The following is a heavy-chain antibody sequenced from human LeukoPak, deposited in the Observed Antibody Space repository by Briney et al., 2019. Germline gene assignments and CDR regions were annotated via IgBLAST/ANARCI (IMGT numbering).Heavy chain of an antibody. Sequence: GGSLRLSCAASGFTFSSYVMSWVRQAPGKGLEWVSAISGSDGNTYYADSVKGRFTISRDNSKNTLYLQMNSLRAEDTAVYYCAKDPGGYYYYFDYWGQGTLVTVSS. CDR3: AKDPGGYYYYFDY. CDR1: GFTFSSYV. V-gene: IGHV3-23*01. J-gene: IGHJ4*02. CDR2: ISGSDGNT. D-gene: IGHD3-3*01.